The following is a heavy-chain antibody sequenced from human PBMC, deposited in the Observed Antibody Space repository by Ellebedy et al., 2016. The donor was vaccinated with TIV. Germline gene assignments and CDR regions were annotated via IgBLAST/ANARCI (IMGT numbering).Heavy chain of an antibody. V-gene: IGHV4-39*07. Sequence: SETLSLTXPVSGVSISSSSYYWGCNRQSPGQGLEWIVCVYTSGSANYNPSLKSRVTISVNTSKRQFSLKVASVTAADTAVYYCSRVPLGWELHFDFWGQGTLVAVSS. CDR2: VYTSGSA. CDR3: SRVPLGWELHFDF. J-gene: IGHJ4*02. CDR1: GVSISSSSYY. D-gene: IGHD2-15*01.